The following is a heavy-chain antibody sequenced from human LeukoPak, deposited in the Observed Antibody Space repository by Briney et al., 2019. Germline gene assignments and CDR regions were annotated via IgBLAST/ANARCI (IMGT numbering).Heavy chain of an antibody. CDR2: IHYSGST. D-gene: IGHD3-10*01. CDR3: ARGSRGGYYWFDP. CDR1: GGSISSYY. V-gene: IGHV4-59*07. Sequence: SDTLSLTCTVSGGSISSYYWSWIRQSPGKGLEWIGYIHYSGSTNYNPSLKSRVTISVDTSKNQFSLRLNSVTAADTALYYCARGSRGGYYWFDPRGQGTLVIVSS. J-gene: IGHJ5*02.